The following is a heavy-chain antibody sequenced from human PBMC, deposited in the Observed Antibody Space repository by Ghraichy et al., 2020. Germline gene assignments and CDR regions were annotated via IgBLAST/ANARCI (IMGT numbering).Heavy chain of an antibody. CDR3: ARECGGDCYSGYYYGMDV. D-gene: IGHD2-21*02. V-gene: IGHV3-11*01. CDR2: ISSSGSTI. J-gene: IGHJ6*02. Sequence: GESLNISCAASGFTFSDYYMSWIRQAPGKGLEWVSYISSSGSTIYYADSVKGRFTISRDNAKNSLYLQMNSLRAEDTAVYYCARECGGDCYSGYYYGMDVWGQGTTVTVSS. CDR1: GFTFSDYY.